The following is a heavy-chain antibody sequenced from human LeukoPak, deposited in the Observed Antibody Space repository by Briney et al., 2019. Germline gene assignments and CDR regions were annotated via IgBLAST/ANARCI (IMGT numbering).Heavy chain of an antibody. D-gene: IGHD6-13*01. J-gene: IGHJ6*03. CDR3: AREAAAVPYYYYYMDV. CDR1: GGTFSSYA. V-gene: IGHV1-69*04. CDR2: IIPILGIA. Sequence: GASVKVSCKASGGTFSSYAISWVRQAPGQGLEWMGRIIPILGIANYAQKFQGRVTITADKSTSTAYMELSSLRSEDTAVYYCAREAAAVPYYYYYMDVWGKGTTVTVSS.